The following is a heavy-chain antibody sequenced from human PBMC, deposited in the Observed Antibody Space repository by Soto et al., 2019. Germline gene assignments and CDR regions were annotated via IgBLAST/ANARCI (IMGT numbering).Heavy chain of an antibody. CDR1: GFTFSSYA. J-gene: IGHJ4*02. D-gene: IGHD1-1*01. V-gene: IGHV3-30-3*01. CDR3: ARGTTPYY. CDR2: ISYDGSNK. Sequence: QVQLVESGGGVVQPGRSLRLSCAASGFTFSSYAMHWVRQAPGKGLEWVAVISYDGSNKYYADSVKGRFTISRDNSKNTLYLEMTSLRAEDTAVYYCARGTTPYYWGQGTLVAFSS.